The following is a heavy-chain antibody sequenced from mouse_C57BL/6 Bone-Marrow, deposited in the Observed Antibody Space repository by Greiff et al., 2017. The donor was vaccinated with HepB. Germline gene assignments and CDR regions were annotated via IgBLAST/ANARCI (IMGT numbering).Heavy chain of an antibody. V-gene: IGHV1-55*01. J-gene: IGHJ2*01. CDR3: ARKPYYSNYRYFDY. D-gene: IGHD2-5*01. CDR2: IYPGSGST. Sequence: QVQLQQPGAELVEPGASVKMSCKASGYTFTSYWITWVKQRPGQGLEWIGDIYPGSGSTNYNEKFKSKATLTVDTSSSTAYMQLSSLTSEDSAVYYCARKPYYSNYRYFDYWGQGTTLTVSS. CDR1: GYTFTSYW.